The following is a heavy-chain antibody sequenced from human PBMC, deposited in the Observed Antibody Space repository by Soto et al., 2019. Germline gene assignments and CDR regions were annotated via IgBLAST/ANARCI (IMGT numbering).Heavy chain of an antibody. Sequence: SETLSLTCAVSGYSISSGYYWGWIRQPPGKGLEWLGTTYYGASSYYNPSLRSRITILLDASTNQLSLKLSSVTAADTAVYFCVRVAGSASWYETDSWGQGILVTVS. D-gene: IGHD6-13*01. CDR2: TYYGASS. J-gene: IGHJ4*02. V-gene: IGHV4-38-2*01. CDR3: VRVAGSASWYETDS. CDR1: GYSISSGYY.